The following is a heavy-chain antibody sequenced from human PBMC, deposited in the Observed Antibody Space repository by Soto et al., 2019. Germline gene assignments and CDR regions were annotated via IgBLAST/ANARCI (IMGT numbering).Heavy chain of an antibody. D-gene: IGHD2-2*01. CDR3: ATQDELGYCSSTSCYYYYYMDV. J-gene: IGHJ6*03. CDR2: IKPSGGST. CDR1: GYTFTSYY. V-gene: IGHV1-46*03. Sequence: QVQLVQSGAEVKKPGASVKVSCKASGYTFTSYYMHWVRQAPGQGLEWMGIIKPSGGSTSYAQKFQGRFTMTMDTSTSTVYMELSSLRSEDTAVYYCATQDELGYCSSTSCYYYYYMDVWGKGTTVTVSS.